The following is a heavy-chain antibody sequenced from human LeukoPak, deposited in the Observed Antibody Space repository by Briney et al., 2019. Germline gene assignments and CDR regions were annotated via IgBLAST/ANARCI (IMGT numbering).Heavy chain of an antibody. V-gene: IGHV4-38-2*02. D-gene: IGHD2-15*01. CDR3: ARVVVGQSDY. J-gene: IGHJ4*02. Sequence: PSETLSLTCTVSGYSISSGYYWGWIRQPPGKGLEWIGTIYHSGRTYYNPSLKSRVTISVDTSKNQFSLKLSSVTAADTAVYYCARVVVGQSDYWGQGTLVTVSS. CDR2: IYHSGRT. CDR1: GYSISSGYY.